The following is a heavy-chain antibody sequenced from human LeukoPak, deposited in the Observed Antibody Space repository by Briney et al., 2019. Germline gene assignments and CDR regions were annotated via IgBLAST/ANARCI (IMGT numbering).Heavy chain of an antibody. V-gene: IGHV4-61*02. CDR3: ARRTYFYDSSGYYFDY. Sequence: SETLSLTCTVSGGSISSGSYYWSWIRQPAGKGLEWIGRIYTSGSTNYNPSLKSRVTISVDTSKNQFSLKLSSVTAADTAVYYCARRTYFYDSSGYYFDYWGQGTLVTVSS. D-gene: IGHD3-22*01. CDR2: IYTSGST. J-gene: IGHJ4*02. CDR1: GGSISSGSYY.